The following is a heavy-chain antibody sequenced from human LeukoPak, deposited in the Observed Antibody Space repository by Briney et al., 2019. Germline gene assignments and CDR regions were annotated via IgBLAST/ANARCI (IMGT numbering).Heavy chain of an antibody. D-gene: IGHD2-2*01. CDR1: GGTFSSYA. J-gene: IGHJ4*02. V-gene: IGHV1-69*13. CDR2: IIPIFGTA. Sequence: VASVTVSCKASGGTFSSYAISWVRQAPGQGLEWMGGIIPIFGTANYAQKFQGRVTITADESTSTAYMELSSLRSEDTAVYYCARIPYCSSTSCYFDYWGQGTLVTVSS. CDR3: ARIPYCSSTSCYFDY.